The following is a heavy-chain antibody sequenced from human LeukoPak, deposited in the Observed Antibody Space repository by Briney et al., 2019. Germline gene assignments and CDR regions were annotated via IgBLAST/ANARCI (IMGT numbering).Heavy chain of an antibody. V-gene: IGHV4-39*07. CDR1: GGSISSSSYY. D-gene: IGHD6-19*01. CDR3: ARVLVSGWYGANDY. Sequence: SETLSLTCTVSGGSISSSSYYWGWIRQPPGKGLEWIGSIYYSGSTYYNPSLKSRVTISVDTSKNQFSLKLSSVTAADTAVYYCARVLVSGWYGANDYWGQGTLVTVCS. CDR2: IYYSGST. J-gene: IGHJ4*02.